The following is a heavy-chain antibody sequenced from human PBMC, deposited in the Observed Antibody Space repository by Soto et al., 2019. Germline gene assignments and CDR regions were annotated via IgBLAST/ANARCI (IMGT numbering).Heavy chain of an antibody. D-gene: IGHD6-13*01. CDR2: FDPEDGET. CDR3: ATDRLAAAGSFDY. J-gene: IGHJ4*02. V-gene: IGHV1-24*01. CDR1: GYTLTELS. Sequence: ASVKVSCKVSGYTLTELSMHWVRQAPGKGLEWMGGFDPEDGETIYAQKFQGRVTMTVDTSTDTAYMELSSLRSEDTAVYYCATDRLAAAGSFDYWGQGTLVTVSS.